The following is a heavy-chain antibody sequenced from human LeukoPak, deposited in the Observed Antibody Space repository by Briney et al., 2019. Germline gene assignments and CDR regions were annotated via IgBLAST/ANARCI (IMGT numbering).Heavy chain of an antibody. CDR1: GYTFTGYY. V-gene: IGHV1-2*02. D-gene: IGHD3-10*01. J-gene: IGHJ4*02. CDR3: ARDLEGYHYGSGNYPQ. Sequence: ASVKVSCKASGYTFTGYYIHWLRQAPGQGLEWMGFINPNSGGTNYAQKFQGRATMTRDTSISTAYMELSGLTSDDTAVYYCARDLEGYHYGSGNYPQWGQGTLITVSS. CDR2: INPNSGGT.